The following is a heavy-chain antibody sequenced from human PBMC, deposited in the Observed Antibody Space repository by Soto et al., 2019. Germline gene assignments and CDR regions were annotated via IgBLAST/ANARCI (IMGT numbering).Heavy chain of an antibody. Sequence: SETLSLTCAVSGGSIISSNWWSWVRKPPGQGLEWIGEIYHSGSTNYNPSLKSRVTISVDKSKNQFSLKLSSVTAADMAVYYCARVAVAGTRVDYWGQGTLVTVS. CDR1: GGSIISSNW. J-gene: IGHJ4*02. V-gene: IGHV4-4*02. CDR2: IYHSGST. D-gene: IGHD6-19*01. CDR3: ARVAVAGTRVDY.